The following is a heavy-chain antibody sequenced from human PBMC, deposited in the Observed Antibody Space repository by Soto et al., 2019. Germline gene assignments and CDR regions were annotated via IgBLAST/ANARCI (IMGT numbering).Heavy chain of an antibody. D-gene: IGHD3-22*01. CDR1: GGSVSSGSYY. CDR3: ARSPYYYDSKRVWFDP. J-gene: IGHJ5*02. V-gene: IGHV4-61*01. Sequence: QVQLQESGPGLVKPSETLSLTCTVSGGSVSSGSYYWSWIRQPPGKGLEWIGYIYYSGSTNYNPSLKSRVTISVDTSKSQFSLKLSSGTAADTAVYYCARSPYYYDSKRVWFDPWGQGTLVTVSS. CDR2: IYYSGST.